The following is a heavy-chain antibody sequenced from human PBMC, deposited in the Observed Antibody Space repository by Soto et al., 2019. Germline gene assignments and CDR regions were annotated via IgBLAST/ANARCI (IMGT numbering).Heavy chain of an antibody. D-gene: IGHD3-10*01. Sequence: VHLVESGGGVVQPGRSLRLSCAASGFTFSNYGMHWVRQAPGKGLEWVAFILYDGSDKYFADSVKGRFTISRDNSKNTLDLQINSLRAEDTAVYYCAKDRIVMIRGVMNYYGMDVWGQGTTVTVSS. V-gene: IGHV3-30*18. CDR3: AKDRIVMIRGVMNYYGMDV. CDR1: GFTFSNYG. J-gene: IGHJ6*02. CDR2: ILYDGSDK.